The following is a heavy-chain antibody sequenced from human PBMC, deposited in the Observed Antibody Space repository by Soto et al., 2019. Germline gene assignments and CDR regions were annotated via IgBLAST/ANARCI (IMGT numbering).Heavy chain of an antibody. J-gene: IGHJ6*02. CDR3: ARGSSIAGLYYGMDV. CDR2: NYYSGIT. V-gene: IGHV4-31*03. Sequence: QVQLQESGPGLVKPSQTLSLTCTVSGGSISSGGYYWTWIRQHPGKGLEWIGYNYYSGITYYNPSLKSRVTISLDTSKNQCYLKLSSVTAADTAVYYCARGSSIAGLYYGMDVWGQGTTVTVSS. D-gene: IGHD6-6*01. CDR1: GGSISSGGYY.